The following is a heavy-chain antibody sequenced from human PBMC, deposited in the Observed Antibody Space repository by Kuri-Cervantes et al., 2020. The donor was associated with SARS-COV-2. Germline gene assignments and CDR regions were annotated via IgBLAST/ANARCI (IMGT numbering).Heavy chain of an antibody. CDR3: VAAILGVDTGYFQH. J-gene: IGHJ1*01. CDR1: GYSISSGGYS. CDR2: IYQAGST. D-gene: IGHD3-3*01. V-gene: IGHV4-30-2*01. Sequence: SCAVSGYSISSGGYSWSWIRQPPGKGLEWMWSIYQAGSTFYNPCHNRLVSISLDRSKNQYSLNLSSVTAADTAVYYCVAAILGVDTGYFQHWGQGTLVTVSS.